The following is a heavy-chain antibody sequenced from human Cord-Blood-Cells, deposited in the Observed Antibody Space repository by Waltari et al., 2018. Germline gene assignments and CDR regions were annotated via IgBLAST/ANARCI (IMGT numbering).Heavy chain of an antibody. CDR3: ARDRDSSSWFDY. J-gene: IGHJ4*02. V-gene: IGHV3-21*01. Sequence: EVQLVESGGGLVKPGGSLRLSCAASGFTFSSYNMNWVRQAPGKGLEWVSSIGSSSSYIYYADSVKGRFTISRDNAKNSLYLQMNSLRAEDTAVYYCARDRDSSSWFDYWGQGTLVTVSS. D-gene: IGHD6-13*01. CDR2: IGSSSSYI. CDR1: GFTFSSYN.